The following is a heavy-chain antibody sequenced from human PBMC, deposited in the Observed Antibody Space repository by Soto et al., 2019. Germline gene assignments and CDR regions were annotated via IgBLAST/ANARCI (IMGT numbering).Heavy chain of an antibody. Sequence: PSETLSLTCTVSGGSISSYYWSWIRQPPGKGLEWIGYIYYSGSTNYNPSLKSRVTISVDTSKNQFSLKLSSVTAADTAVYYCARFSSVDCGGDCYSVYFDYWGQGTLVTVSS. D-gene: IGHD2-21*02. CDR1: GGSISSYY. CDR3: ARFSSVDCGGDCYSVYFDY. CDR2: IYYSGST. J-gene: IGHJ4*02. V-gene: IGHV4-59*01.